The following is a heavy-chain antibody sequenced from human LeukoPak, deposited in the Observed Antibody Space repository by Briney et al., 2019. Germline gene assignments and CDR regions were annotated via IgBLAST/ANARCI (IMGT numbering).Heavy chain of an antibody. Sequence: GGSLRLSCAASGFTFSSYSMNWVRKAPGKGLEWVSSISSSSSYIYYADSVKGRFTISRDNAKNSLYLQMNSLRAEDTAVYYCARDLGYHYDFWSGYNYYYGMDVWGQGTTVTVSS. CDR1: GFTFSSYS. D-gene: IGHD3-3*01. CDR2: ISSSSSYI. J-gene: IGHJ6*02. CDR3: ARDLGYHYDFWSGYNYYYGMDV. V-gene: IGHV3-21*01.